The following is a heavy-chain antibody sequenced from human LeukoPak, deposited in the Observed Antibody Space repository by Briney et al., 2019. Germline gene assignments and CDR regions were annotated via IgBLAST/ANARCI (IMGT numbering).Heavy chain of an antibody. V-gene: IGHV3-30*02. Sequence: GGSLRLSCVASGLTSSSYGMHWVRQAPGKGPEWVALIPKDGSNKYYGDSVKGRFTISRDISKNTLILQMNSLRAEDTAVYYCAKDRSNWFDAWGQGTLVTVSS. D-gene: IGHD2/OR15-2a*01. J-gene: IGHJ5*02. CDR2: IPKDGSNK. CDR1: GLTSSSYG. CDR3: AKDRSNWFDA.